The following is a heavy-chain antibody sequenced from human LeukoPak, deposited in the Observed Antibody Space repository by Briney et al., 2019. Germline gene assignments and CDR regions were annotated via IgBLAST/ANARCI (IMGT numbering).Heavy chain of an antibody. CDR1: GGSISSDY. CDR2: IFYSGST. D-gene: IGHD4-23*01. V-gene: IGHV4-59*12. J-gene: IGHJ4*02. CDR3: ARENNDYGGKKAFDY. Sequence: SETLSLTCTVSGGSISSDYWSWIRQPPGKGLEWIGYIFYSGSTNYNPSLKSRVTLSVDTSKNQFSLKLSSVTAADTAVYYCARENNDYGGKKAFDYWGQGTLVTVSS.